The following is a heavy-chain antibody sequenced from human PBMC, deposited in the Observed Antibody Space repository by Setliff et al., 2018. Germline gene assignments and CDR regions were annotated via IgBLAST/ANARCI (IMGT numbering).Heavy chain of an antibody. D-gene: IGHD5-12*01. CDR2: IWFDGSNK. CDR1: GFTFSNYG. J-gene: IGHJ3*02. V-gene: IGHV3-33*01. Sequence: LRLSCAASGFTFSNYGIHWVRQAPGKGLEWVAVIWFDGSNKYYADSVKGRFTISRDNSKNTPYLQMNSLRAEDTAVYYCARDFGGGYAAFDIWGQGTMVTVSS. CDR3: ARDFGGGYAAFDI.